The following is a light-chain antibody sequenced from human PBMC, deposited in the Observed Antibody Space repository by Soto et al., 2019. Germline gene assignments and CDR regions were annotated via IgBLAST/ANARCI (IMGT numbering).Light chain of an antibody. J-gene: IGKJ5*01. CDR3: QQCFDSPST. CDR2: AAS. CDR1: QVISTS. V-gene: IGKV1-9*01. Sequence: QSPSFLSPSIGESVTITCRASQVISTSLAWYQVKPGKAPKLLIYAASTLERGVPSRFSATVSGTEFSLTITSLQPEDFADYYCQQCFDSPSTFGQGTRVESK.